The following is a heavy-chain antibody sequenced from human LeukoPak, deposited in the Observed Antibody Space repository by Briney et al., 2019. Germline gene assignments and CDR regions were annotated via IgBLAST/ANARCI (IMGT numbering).Heavy chain of an antibody. Sequence: ASVKVSCKASGYTFTSYGISWVRQAPGQGLEWLGWINAYSGNTNYAQKLQGRVTMTRDTSITTAYMELSSLSSDDTAVYYCASGVSSRWAIIDYWGQGTLVTVSS. J-gene: IGHJ4*02. CDR3: ASGVSSRWAIIDY. CDR2: INAYSGNT. D-gene: IGHD6-13*01. V-gene: IGHV1-18*01. CDR1: GYTFTSYG.